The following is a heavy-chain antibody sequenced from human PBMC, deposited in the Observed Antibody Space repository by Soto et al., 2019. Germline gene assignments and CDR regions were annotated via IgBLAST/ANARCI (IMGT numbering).Heavy chain of an antibody. D-gene: IGHD3-10*01. Sequence: SQTLSLTCAVSGDSISSRSHYWNWIRRVPGKGLEFIGYIFYTGATYYNPSLRGRISMSVDTSKNQFSLTLRSVTAADTAIYYCAREGRHSGGMRESWFDPWGQGTQVTVSS. CDR1: GDSISSRSHY. V-gene: IGHV4-31*02. J-gene: IGHJ5*02. CDR2: IFYTGAT. CDR3: AREGRHSGGMRESWFDP.